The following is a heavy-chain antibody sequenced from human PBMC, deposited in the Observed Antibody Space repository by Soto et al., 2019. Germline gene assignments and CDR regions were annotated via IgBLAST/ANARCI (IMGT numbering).Heavy chain of an antibody. D-gene: IGHD3-10*01. Sequence: SQTLSLTCAVSGDSISSRSHYWNWIRRVPGKGLEFIGYIFYTGATYYNPSLRGRISMSVDTSKNQFSLTLRSVTAADTAIYYCAREGRHSGGMRESWFDPWGQGTQVTVSS. CDR1: GDSISSRSHY. V-gene: IGHV4-31*02. J-gene: IGHJ5*02. CDR2: IFYTGAT. CDR3: AREGRHSGGMRESWFDP.